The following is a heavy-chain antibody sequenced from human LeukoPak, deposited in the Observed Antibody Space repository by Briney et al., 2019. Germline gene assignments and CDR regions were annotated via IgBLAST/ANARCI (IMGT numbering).Heavy chain of an antibody. CDR1: GFIFGSYA. J-gene: IGHJ4*02. CDR3: ARESETSGWYDY. CDR2: ISGDGGST. Sequence: GGSLRLSCAAPGFIFGSYAIHWVRQAPGKGLEWVSLISGDGGSTFYADSVKGRFTISRDNSKNSLSLQMSSLRSEDTALYYCARESETSGWYDYWGQGTLVTVSS. V-gene: IGHV3-43*02. D-gene: IGHD6-19*01.